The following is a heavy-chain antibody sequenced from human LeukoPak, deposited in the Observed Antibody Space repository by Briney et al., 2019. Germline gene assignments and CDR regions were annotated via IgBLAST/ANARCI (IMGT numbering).Heavy chain of an antibody. Sequence: SGTLSLTCTVSGGSISSYYWSWIRQPPGKGLEWIGYIYTSGSTNYNPSLKSRVTISVDTSKNQFSLKLSSVTAADTAVYYCASSTYCGGDCYFWDYFDYWGQGTLVTVSS. CDR1: GGSISSYY. V-gene: IGHV4-4*09. D-gene: IGHD2-21*02. CDR2: IYTSGST. CDR3: ASSTYCGGDCYFWDYFDY. J-gene: IGHJ4*02.